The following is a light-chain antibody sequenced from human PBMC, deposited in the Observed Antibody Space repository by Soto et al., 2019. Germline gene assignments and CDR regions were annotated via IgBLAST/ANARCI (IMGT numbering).Light chain of an antibody. CDR1: QSVSSY. CDR2: DAS. CDR3: QQRSNWPPEIT. J-gene: IGKJ5*01. V-gene: IGKV3-11*01. Sequence: EIVVTQSPATLSLSPGERATLSCRASQSVSSYLAWYQQKPGQAPRLLIYDASNRSTGIPARFSGSGSGTDFTLTSSSLEPEDFAVYYCQQRSNWPPEITFGQGTRLEIK.